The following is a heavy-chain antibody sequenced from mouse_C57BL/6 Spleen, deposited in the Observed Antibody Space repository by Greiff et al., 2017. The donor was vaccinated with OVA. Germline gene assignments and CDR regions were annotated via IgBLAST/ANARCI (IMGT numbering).Heavy chain of an antibody. Sequence: VQLQQSGPELVKPGASVKISCKASGYTFTDYYMNWVKQSHGKSLEWIGDINPNNGGTSYNQKFKGKATLTVDKSSSTAYMELRSLTSEDSAVYYCARGADIYYGNYDYAMDYWGQGTSVTVSS. D-gene: IGHD2-1*01. J-gene: IGHJ4*01. CDR2: INPNNGGT. CDR1: GYTFTDYY. CDR3: ARGADIYYGNYDYAMDY. V-gene: IGHV1-26*01.